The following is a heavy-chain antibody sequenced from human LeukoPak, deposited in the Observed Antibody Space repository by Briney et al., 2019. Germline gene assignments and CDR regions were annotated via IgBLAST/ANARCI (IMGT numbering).Heavy chain of an antibody. Sequence: PSETLSLTCTVSGGSTASSSHYWGWIRQSPGKGLEWIAIMYYTGSTYYNPPLKSRVSISVDTSRNQFSLKLTSVTAADTAIYYCARHRIQPPALMDVWGQGTTVTVSS. CDR1: GGSTASSSHY. V-gene: IGHV4-39*01. CDR3: ARHRIQPPALMDV. CDR2: MYYTGST. D-gene: IGHD5-18*01. J-gene: IGHJ6*02.